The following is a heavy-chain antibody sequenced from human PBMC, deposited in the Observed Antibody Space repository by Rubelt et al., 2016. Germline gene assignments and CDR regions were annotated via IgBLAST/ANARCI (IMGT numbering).Heavy chain of an antibody. J-gene: IGHJ4*02. CDR1: GGSFSGYS. CDR2: IDHSGNT. V-gene: IGHV4-34*01. CDR3: ARHDTGSFLFDF. Sequence: QVQLQQWGAGLLKPSETLSLTCAVYGGSFSGYSWTWIRQPPGKGLEWLGEIDHSGNTDYIPSLKSRVSISVDTSKKQISLKMSSVTAADTAVYYCARHDTGSFLFDFWGQGTPVTVSS. D-gene: IGHD1-26*01.